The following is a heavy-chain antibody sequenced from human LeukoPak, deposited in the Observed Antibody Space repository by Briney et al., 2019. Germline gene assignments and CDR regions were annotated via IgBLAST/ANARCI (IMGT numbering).Heavy chain of an antibody. CDR3: AREVNGWFDP. CDR2: MSYDGSNK. CDR1: GFTFSCCA. V-gene: IGHV3-30*04. J-gene: IGHJ5*02. Sequence: PGGSLRLSCAASGFTFSCCAMHWVRQAPGKGLEWVAVMSYDGSNKFYADSVEGRFTISRDNSKNTLYLQMNSLRPEDTAVHYCAREVNGWFDPWGQGTLVTVSS.